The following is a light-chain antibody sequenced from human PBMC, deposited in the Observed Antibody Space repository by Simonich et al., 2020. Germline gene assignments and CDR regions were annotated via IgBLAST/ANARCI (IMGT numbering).Light chain of an antibody. CDR3: QQFNSYPLT. CDR1: QSIRSY. CDR2: DAS. J-gene: IGKJ4*01. Sequence: IQMTQSPSSLSASVGDRVTITCRASQSIRSYLNCYQQKPGKAPKLLIYDASSLESGVPSRFSGSGSGTDFTLTISSLQPEDFATYYCQQFNSYPLTFGGGTKVEIK. V-gene: IGKV1-13*02.